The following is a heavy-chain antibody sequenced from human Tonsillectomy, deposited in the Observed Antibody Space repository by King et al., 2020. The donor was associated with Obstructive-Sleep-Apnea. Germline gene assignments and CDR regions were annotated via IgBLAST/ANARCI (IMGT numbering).Heavy chain of an antibody. CDR2: IRYDGNVK. D-gene: IGHD3-22*01. CDR1: GFSFSTYG. Sequence: VQLVESGGGVVQPERSLRLSCAASGFSFSTYGMHWVRQAPGKGLEWVAFIRYDGNVKYYADSVKGRFTISRDDSKNTQYLQMNSLRAEDTAVYYCAKGAMIVVVMEYFDYWGQGTLVTVSS. J-gene: IGHJ4*02. CDR3: AKGAMIVVVMEYFDY. V-gene: IGHV3-30*02.